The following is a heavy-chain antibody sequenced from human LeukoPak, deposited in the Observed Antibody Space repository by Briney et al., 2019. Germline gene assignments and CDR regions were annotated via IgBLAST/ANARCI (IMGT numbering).Heavy chain of an antibody. D-gene: IGHD2-2*01. J-gene: IGHJ4*02. CDR3: ARANDIVVVPATRGAFDY. V-gene: IGHV4-59*12. CDR1: GGSISSYY. Sequence: PSQTLSLTCTVSGGSISSYYWSWIRQPPGKGLEWIGYIYYSGSTNYNPSLKSRVTISVDTSKNQFSLKLSSVTAADTAVYYCARANDIVVVPATRGAFDYWGQGTLVTVSS. CDR2: IYYSGST.